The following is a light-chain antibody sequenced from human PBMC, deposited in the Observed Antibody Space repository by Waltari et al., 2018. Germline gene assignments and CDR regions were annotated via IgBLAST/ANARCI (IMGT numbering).Light chain of an antibody. V-gene: IGKV1-5*03. Sequence: DIQMTQSPSTLSASVGERITITCRASQSIERWLAWYQQKPGKAPKLLIYKTSSLESGVASRCSGSGYGTEFTLTISSLQPDDLATYYCQEYKTYRTFGQGTKVEIK. J-gene: IGKJ1*01. CDR1: QSIERW. CDR3: QEYKTYRT. CDR2: KTS.